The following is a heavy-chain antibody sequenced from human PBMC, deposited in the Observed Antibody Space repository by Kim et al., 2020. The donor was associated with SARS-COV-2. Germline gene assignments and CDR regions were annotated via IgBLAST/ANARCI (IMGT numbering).Heavy chain of an antibody. CDR1: GYSFTSYW. D-gene: IGHD2-2*01. J-gene: IGHJ2*01. Sequence: GESLKISCKGSGYSFTSYWISWVRQMPGKGLEWMGRIDPSDSYTNYSPSFQGHVTISADKSISTAYLQWSSLKASDTAMYYCARGDIVVVPAATGDYWYFDLWGRGTLVTVSS. CDR2: IDPSDSYT. CDR3: ARGDIVVVPAATGDYWYFDL. V-gene: IGHV5-10-1*01.